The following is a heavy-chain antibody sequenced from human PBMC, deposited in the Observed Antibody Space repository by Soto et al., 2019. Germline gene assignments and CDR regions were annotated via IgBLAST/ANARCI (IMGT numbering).Heavy chain of an antibody. CDR1: GGSISSSIYY. D-gene: IGHD3-10*01. CDR3: ARSEFDGLFPLNY. V-gene: IGHV4-39*01. CDR2: FYYSGSP. J-gene: IGHJ4*02. Sequence: SETLSLTCTVSGGSISSSIYYWGWIRQPPGKELEWIGSFYYSGSPCYNPSLKSRVTISVDTSKNQFSLKLSSVTAADTAIYYCARSEFDGLFPLNYWGQGTLVTVS.